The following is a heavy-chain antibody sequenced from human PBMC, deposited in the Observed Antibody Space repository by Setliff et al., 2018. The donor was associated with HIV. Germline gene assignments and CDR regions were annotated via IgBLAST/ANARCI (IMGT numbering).Heavy chain of an antibody. J-gene: IGHJ3*02. CDR3: ARGPGGTVPKPLDAFDI. CDR1: GGSLSGYY. V-gene: IGHV4-34*01. CDR2: INHSGST. D-gene: IGHD1-1*01. Sequence: PSETLSLTCAVYGGSLSGYYWTWIRQPPGKGLEWIGEINHSGSTNYNPSLKSRVTISIDTSKNQFSLKLSSVTAADTAVYYCARGPGGTVPKPLDAFDIWGQGTMVTVSS.